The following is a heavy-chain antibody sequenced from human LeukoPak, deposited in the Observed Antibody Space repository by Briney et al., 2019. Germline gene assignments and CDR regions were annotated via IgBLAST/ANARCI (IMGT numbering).Heavy chain of an antibody. Sequence: PSETLSLTCTVSGGSMTTHHWNWIRQTPGKGLEWIGYVFDSGRTKENPSLKSRVTLSADTSKNQLSLRLSSVTAADTAVYYCTTIKRGNIFGYFDFWGQGILVTVSS. CDR3: TTIKRGNIFGYFDF. D-gene: IGHD5-18*01. CDR2: VFDSGRT. CDR1: GGSMTTHH. J-gene: IGHJ4*02. V-gene: IGHV4-59*11.